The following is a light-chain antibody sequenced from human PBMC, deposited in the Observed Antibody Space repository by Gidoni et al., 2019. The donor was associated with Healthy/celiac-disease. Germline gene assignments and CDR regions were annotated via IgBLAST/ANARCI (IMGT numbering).Light chain of an antibody. J-gene: IGKJ4*01. CDR2: AAS. CDR1: QGISSY. Sequence: IRMTQSPSSFSASTGDRVTITCRASQGISSYLAWYQQKPGKAPKPLIYAASTLQSGVPSRFSGSGSGTDCTLTISCLQSEDFATYYCQQYYSYPLTFXGXTKVEIK. V-gene: IGKV1-8*01. CDR3: QQYYSYPLT.